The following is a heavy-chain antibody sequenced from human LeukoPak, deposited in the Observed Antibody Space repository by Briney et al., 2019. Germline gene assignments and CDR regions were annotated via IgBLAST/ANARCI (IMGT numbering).Heavy chain of an antibody. J-gene: IGHJ6*03. V-gene: IGHV4-59*01. CDR1: GGSISSYY. CDR2: IYSSGST. D-gene: IGHD4-11*01. CDR3: GREGHYSQNVNSYYMDV. Sequence: ASETLSLTCTVSGGSISSYYWSWIRQPPGKGLEWIAYIYSSGSTNYNPSLKSRVAISIDTSKNQFPLQMSSVTAADTAVYYCGREGHYSQNVNSYYMDVWGKGTTVTVSS.